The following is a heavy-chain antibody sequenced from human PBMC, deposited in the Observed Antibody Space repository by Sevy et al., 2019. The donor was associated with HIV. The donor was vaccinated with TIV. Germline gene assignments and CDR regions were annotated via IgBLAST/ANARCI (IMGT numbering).Heavy chain of an antibody. CDR2: ISGSGGST. V-gene: IGHV3-23*01. CDR3: AKHRIAVAGTWGPYYSYGMDV. CDR1: GFTFSSYA. J-gene: IGHJ6*01. D-gene: IGHD6-19*01. Sequence: GGSLRLSCAASGFTFSSYAMSWVRQAPGKGLEWVSAISGSGGSTYYADSVKGRFTISRDNSKNTLYLQMNSLRAEDTAVYYCAKHRIAVAGTWGPYYSYGMDVWGQGTTVTVSS.